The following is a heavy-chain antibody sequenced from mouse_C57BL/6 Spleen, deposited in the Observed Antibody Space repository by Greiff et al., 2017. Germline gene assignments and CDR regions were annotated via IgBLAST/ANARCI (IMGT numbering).Heavy chain of an antibody. CDR2: IYPGDGDT. V-gene: IGHV1-80*01. J-gene: IGHJ4*01. CDR1: GYAFSSYW. Sequence: QVQLQQSGAELVKPGASVKISCKASGYAFSSYWMNWVKQRPGKGLEWIGQIYPGDGDTNYNGKFKGKATLTADKSSSTAYMQLSSLTSEDSAVYFCARGAHYDSHAMDYWGQGTSVTVSS. CDR3: ARGAHYDSHAMDY. D-gene: IGHD2-4*01.